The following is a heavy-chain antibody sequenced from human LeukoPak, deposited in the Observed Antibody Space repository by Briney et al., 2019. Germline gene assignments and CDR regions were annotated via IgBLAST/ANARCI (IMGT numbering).Heavy chain of an antibody. CDR1: GGSISSYY. D-gene: IGHD3-3*01. Sequence: SETLSLTCTASGGSISSYYWSWIRQPPGKRLEWIGHIYYSGSTSYNPSLKSRVTISVDTSKNQFSLKLSSVTAADTAVYYCASRSSIWSGYQDTLYYFDSWGQGTLVTVSS. CDR2: IYYSGST. V-gene: IGHV4-59*01. J-gene: IGHJ4*02. CDR3: ASRSSIWSGYQDTLYYFDS.